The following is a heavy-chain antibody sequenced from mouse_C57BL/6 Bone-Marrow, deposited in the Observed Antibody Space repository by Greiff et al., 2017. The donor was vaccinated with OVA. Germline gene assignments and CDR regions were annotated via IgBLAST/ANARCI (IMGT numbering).Heavy chain of an antibody. CDR3: ARGTTVVATDWYFDV. D-gene: IGHD1-1*01. Sequence: EVQLQQSGPVLVKPGASVKMSCKASGYTFTDYYMNWVKQSHGKSLEWIGVINPYNGGTSYNQKFKGKATLTVDKSSSTAYMELNSPTSEDSAVYYCARGTTVVATDWYFDVWGTGTTVTVSS. CDR1: GYTFTDYY. J-gene: IGHJ1*03. CDR2: INPYNGGT. V-gene: IGHV1-19*01.